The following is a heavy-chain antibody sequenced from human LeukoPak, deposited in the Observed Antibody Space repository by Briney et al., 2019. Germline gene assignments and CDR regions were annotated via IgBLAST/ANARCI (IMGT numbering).Heavy chain of an antibody. D-gene: IGHD6-19*01. V-gene: IGHV6-1*01. CDR1: GDSVSSINGA. CDR3: ARDVATTGWYTFDY. J-gene: IGHJ4*02. CDR2: TYYRFKWYS. Sequence: SQTLSVTCAISGDSVSSINGAWNWVRQSPSRGLEWLGRTYYRFKWYSDYAVPIQGRMSINPDTSKNQFTLHLFSVTPDDTAVYYCARDVATTGWYTFDYWGQGTRVTVSS.